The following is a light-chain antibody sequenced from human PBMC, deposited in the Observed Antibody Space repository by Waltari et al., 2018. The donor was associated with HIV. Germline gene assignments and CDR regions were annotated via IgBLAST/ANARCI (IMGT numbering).Light chain of an antibody. CDR3: GTWDSGVSAGV. CDR1: ASNSGKNY. Sequence: QSVLTQPPSLSAAPGQKVTISCSGSASNSGKNYVSWYQQLPETAPKLIIYDNNKRPSGIPDRFSGSKSGTSATLAITGLRTGDEADYYCGTWDSGVSAGVFGGGTKLTVL. J-gene: IGLJ3*02. CDR2: DNN. V-gene: IGLV1-51*01.